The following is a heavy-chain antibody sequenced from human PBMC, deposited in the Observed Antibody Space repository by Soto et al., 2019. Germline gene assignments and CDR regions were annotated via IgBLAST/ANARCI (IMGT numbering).Heavy chain of an antibody. Sequence: SAALSFTCTFSCGSITSWGYSWRWLRQSQGQGLEWIAYIYQSGSASYTPSLKTRVTILVDRSNNQFSLNMTSVTAADTAVYYCARAFYGVDLWGQGTTVTVSS. CDR1: CGSITSWGYS. V-gene: IGHV4-30-2*06. J-gene: IGHJ6*02. CDR3: ARAFYGVDL. CDR2: IYQSGSA.